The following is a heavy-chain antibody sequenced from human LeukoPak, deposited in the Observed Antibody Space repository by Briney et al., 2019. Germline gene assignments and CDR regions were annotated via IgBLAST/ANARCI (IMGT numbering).Heavy chain of an antibody. V-gene: IGHV3-11*06. CDR2: ISGSGSHT. D-gene: IGHD6-13*01. Sequence: GGSLRLSCATTGVTFSDYYMSWIRQAPGKGLEWLSYISGSGSHTTYADSVRGRFTISRDNAKNSLSLQVNSLRADDTAVYYCARVGSTVAASTPDYWGQGTLVTGSS. CDR3: ARVGSTVAASTPDY. CDR1: GVTFSDYY. J-gene: IGHJ4*02.